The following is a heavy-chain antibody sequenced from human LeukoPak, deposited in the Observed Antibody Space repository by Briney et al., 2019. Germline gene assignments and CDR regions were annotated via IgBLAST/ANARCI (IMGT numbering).Heavy chain of an antibody. Sequence: GGSLRLSCAASGFTFNSYAMTWVRQAPGKGLEWVSAISGSGGSTYYADSVKGRFTISRDNSKNTLYLQMSSLRAEDTAVYYCARDRVGAIPYYFDYWGQGTLVTVSS. CDR1: GFTFNSYA. D-gene: IGHD1-26*01. J-gene: IGHJ4*02. V-gene: IGHV3-23*01. CDR3: ARDRVGAIPYYFDY. CDR2: ISGSGGST.